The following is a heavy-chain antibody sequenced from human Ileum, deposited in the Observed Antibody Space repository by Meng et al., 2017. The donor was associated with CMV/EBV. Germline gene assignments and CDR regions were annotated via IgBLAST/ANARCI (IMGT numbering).Heavy chain of an antibody. D-gene: IGHD3-3*01. CDR1: GFTFSDYY. CDR3: ARAHDFWSGYSAYYFDY. V-gene: IGHV3-11*01. CDR2: IGSSGSTI. Sequence: GGSLRLSCAASGFTFSDYYMSWIRQAPGKGLEWVAYIGSSGSTIYYADSVKGRFTISRDNAKNSLYLQMNSLRAEDTAVYYCARAHDFWSGYSAYYFDYWGQGTLVTVSS. J-gene: IGHJ4*02.